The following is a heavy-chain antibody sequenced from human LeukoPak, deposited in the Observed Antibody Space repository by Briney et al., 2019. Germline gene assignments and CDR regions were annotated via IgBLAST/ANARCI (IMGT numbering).Heavy chain of an antibody. J-gene: IGHJ4*02. CDR2: IYPGDSDT. V-gene: IGHV5-51*01. D-gene: IGHD3-22*01. CDR3: ARVMYYYDSSGQSAVHRPFDY. Sequence: GESLKISCKGSGYSFTSYWIGWVRQMPGKGLEWMGIIYPGDSDTRYGPSFQGQVTISADKSISTAYLQWSSLKASDTAMYYCARVMYYYDSSGQSAVHRPFDYWGQGTLVTVSS. CDR1: GYSFTSYW.